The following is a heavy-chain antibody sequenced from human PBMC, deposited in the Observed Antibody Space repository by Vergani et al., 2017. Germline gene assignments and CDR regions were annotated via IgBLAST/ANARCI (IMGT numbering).Heavy chain of an antibody. V-gene: IGHV3-23*01. CDR3: AKEIVGAPTAFDI. CDR2: ISGSGGST. Sequence: EVQLLESGGGLVQPGGSLRLSCAASGFTFSSYAMSWVRQAPGKGLEWVSAISGSGGSTYYADSVKGRFTISRDNSKNTRHLQMNSLRAEDTAVYYCAKEIVGAPTAFDIWGQGTMVTVSS. CDR1: GFTFSSYA. J-gene: IGHJ3*02. D-gene: IGHD1-26*01.